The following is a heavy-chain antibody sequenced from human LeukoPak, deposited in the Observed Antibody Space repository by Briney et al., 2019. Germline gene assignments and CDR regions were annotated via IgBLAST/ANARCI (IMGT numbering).Heavy chain of an antibody. Sequence: SVKVSCKASGYTFTSYGISWVRQAPGQGLEWMGGIIPIFGTANYAQKFQGRVTITADESTSTAYMELSSLRSEDTAVYYCARAVITMVRGVIITEHFDYWGQGTLVTVSS. CDR3: ARAVITMVRGVIITEHFDY. CDR1: GYTFTSYG. D-gene: IGHD3-10*01. J-gene: IGHJ4*02. CDR2: IIPIFGTA. V-gene: IGHV1-69*13.